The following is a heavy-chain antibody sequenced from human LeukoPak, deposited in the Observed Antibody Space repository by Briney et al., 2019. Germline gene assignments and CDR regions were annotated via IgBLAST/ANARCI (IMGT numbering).Heavy chain of an antibody. D-gene: IGHD3-16*01. CDR1: GFTFSSYA. Sequence: PGRSLRLSCAASGFTFSSYAMHWVRQAPGKGLEWVAVISYDGSNKYYADSVKGRFTISIDNSKNTLYLQMNSLRAEDTAVYYCARDRLGGSEDYWGQGTLVTVSS. CDR2: ISYDGSNK. CDR3: ARDRLGGSEDY. V-gene: IGHV3-30*14. J-gene: IGHJ4*02.